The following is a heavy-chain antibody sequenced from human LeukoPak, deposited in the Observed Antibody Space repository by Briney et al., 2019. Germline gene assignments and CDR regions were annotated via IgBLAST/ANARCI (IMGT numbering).Heavy chain of an antibody. J-gene: IGHJ4*02. Sequence: SETLSLTCSVSGGSISSNGYYWGWIRQPPGKGLEWIGAIYYSGSAYYNPSLKSRVTISVDTSKNQFSLKVTSVTAADTAVYYCARAYGARPYYYFDYWGQGTLITVSS. V-gene: IGHV4-39*01. D-gene: IGHD4-17*01. CDR2: IYYSGSA. CDR1: GGSISSNGYY. CDR3: ARAYGARPYYYFDY.